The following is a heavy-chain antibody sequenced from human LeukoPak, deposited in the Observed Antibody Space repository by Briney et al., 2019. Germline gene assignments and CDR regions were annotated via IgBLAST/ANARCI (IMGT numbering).Heavy chain of an antibody. Sequence: GASVKVSCKDSGYTLTSYDLNWVRQATGQRPEWMGWMSPNSGDTGYAQKFQDRVTMTRNTSISTAYMELSSLRSDDTAVYYCARGPPNWGYDYWGPGTLVTVSS. CDR2: MSPNSGDT. CDR3: ARGPPNWGYDY. V-gene: IGHV1-8*01. CDR1: GYTLTSYD. J-gene: IGHJ4*02. D-gene: IGHD7-27*01.